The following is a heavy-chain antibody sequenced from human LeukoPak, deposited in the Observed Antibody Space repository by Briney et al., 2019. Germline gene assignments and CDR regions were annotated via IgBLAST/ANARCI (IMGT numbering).Heavy chain of an antibody. CDR2: IIPIFGTA. D-gene: IGHD1-26*01. J-gene: IGHJ5*02. CDR1: GGTFSSYA. V-gene: IGHV1-69*05. Sequence: ASVKVSCKASGGTFSSYAISWVRQAPGQGLEWMGGIIPIFGTANYAQKFQGRVTITTDESTSTAYMELSSLRSEDTAVYYCAREVSGTPGVNWFDPWGQGALVTVSS. CDR3: AREVSGTPGVNWFDP.